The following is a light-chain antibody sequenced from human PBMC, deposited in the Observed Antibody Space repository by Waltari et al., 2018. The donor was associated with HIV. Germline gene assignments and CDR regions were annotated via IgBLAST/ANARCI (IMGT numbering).Light chain of an antibody. V-gene: IGLV3-21*02. CDR2: DDV. CDR3: QVWDMTSDHFV. Sequence: SYVLTQPTSVSVAPGQTARITCGGNNIGAQRVHRYRHRLGQAPALVVYDDVERPSGMSDRISGSNSGNTATLLITGAEVGDEAEYYCQVWDMTSDHFVFGPGTTVTVL. J-gene: IGLJ1*01. CDR1: NIGAQR.